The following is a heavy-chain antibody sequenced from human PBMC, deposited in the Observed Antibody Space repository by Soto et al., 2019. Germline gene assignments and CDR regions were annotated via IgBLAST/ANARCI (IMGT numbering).Heavy chain of an antibody. CDR2: ISYDGSDK. Sequence: GGSLRLSCAASGFSFSKYAIHWVRQAPGKGLEWVAVISYDGSDKYYADSVRGRFTLSRDNSKYTVYMQMDRLRPEDAAVYYCAKDEDFGPFDYWGQGTLVTVSS. CDR1: GFSFSKYA. CDR3: AKDEDFGPFDY. D-gene: IGHD3-16*01. J-gene: IGHJ4*02. V-gene: IGHV3-30*18.